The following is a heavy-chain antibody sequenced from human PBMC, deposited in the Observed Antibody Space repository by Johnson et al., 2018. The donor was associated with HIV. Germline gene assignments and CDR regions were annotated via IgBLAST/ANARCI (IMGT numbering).Heavy chain of an antibody. D-gene: IGHD3-22*01. CDR1: GFTFSSYW. CDR3: ARDLGYYYDSSGHDAFDI. CDR2: IKQDGSEK. V-gene: IGHV3-7*05. J-gene: IGHJ3*02. Sequence: MLLVESGGGLVQPGGSLRLSCAASGFTFSSYWMSWVRQAPGKGLEWVANIKQDGSEKYYVDSVKGRFTISRDNAKNSLYLQMNSLRAEDTALYYCARDLGYYYDSSGHDAFDIWGQGTRVTVSS.